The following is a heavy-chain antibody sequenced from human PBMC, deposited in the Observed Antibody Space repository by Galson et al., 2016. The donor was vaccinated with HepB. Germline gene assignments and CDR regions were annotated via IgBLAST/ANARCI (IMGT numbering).Heavy chain of an antibody. Sequence: ETLSLTCTVSSGSVSSGGYYWSWVRQSPGKGLEWIGYIQNPGSTNYNPSLKGRVTISIDRSKNQFFLELTSVTAADTAVYYCARVEGFYNGMDVWGQGTTVTVSS. CDR1: SGSVSSGGYY. V-gene: IGHV4-61*08. CDR2: IQNPGST. CDR3: ARVEGFYNGMDV. D-gene: IGHD2/OR15-2a*01. J-gene: IGHJ6*02.